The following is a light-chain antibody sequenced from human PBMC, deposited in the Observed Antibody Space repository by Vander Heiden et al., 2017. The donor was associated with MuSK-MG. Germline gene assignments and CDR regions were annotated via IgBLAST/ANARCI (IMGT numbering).Light chain of an antibody. CDR2: DVS. V-gene: IGLV2-14*03. CDR1: SSDVGGYNY. J-gene: IGLJ1*01. Sequence: QYALTQPASVSGSPGQSITISCIGTSSDVGGYNYVSWYQQHPGKAPKLMIFDVSNRPSGISNRFSASKSGNTASLTISGLQAEDGADYYCASYTSSSTLVFGTGTMVTVL. CDR3: ASYTSSSTLV.